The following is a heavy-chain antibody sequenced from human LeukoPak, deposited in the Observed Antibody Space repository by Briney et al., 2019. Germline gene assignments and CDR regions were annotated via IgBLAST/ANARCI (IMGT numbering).Heavy chain of an antibody. CDR3: TKDITPGGADV. CDR2: IMWDGVTR. Sequence: GGSLRLSCAASGFTSDEHAMHWVRQAPGKGLEWVAGIMWDGVTRGYADSVKGRFTISIDSAKNSLYLQMNSLRVEDTAFYYCTKDITPGGADVWGQGTTVIVSS. J-gene: IGHJ6*02. CDR1: GFTSDEHA. V-gene: IGHV3-9*02. D-gene: IGHD1-26*01.